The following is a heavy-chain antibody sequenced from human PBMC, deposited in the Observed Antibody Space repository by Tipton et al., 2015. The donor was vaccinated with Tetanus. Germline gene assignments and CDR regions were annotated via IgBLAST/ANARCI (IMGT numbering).Heavy chain of an antibody. Sequence: TLSLTCTVSGGSVSSGSYYWSWIRQSPGKGLEWIGYIYYSGSTNYNPSLKSRVTISVDTSKNQFSLKLSSVTAADTAVYYCARDEGYSYGNYNWFDPWGQGTLVTVSS. CDR1: GGSVSSGSYY. J-gene: IGHJ5*02. CDR2: IYYSGST. D-gene: IGHD5-18*01. V-gene: IGHV4-61*01. CDR3: ARDEGYSYGNYNWFDP.